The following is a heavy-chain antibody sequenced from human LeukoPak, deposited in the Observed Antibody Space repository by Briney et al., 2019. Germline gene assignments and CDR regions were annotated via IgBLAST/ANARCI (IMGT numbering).Heavy chain of an antibody. Sequence: PGRSLRLSCAASGFTFSSFGMHWVRQAPGKGLEWVAVISYDGSNKYYADSVKGRFTISRDDSKNTLYLQMNSLRAEDTAVYYCARDSTDDSWFDPWGQGTLVTVSS. J-gene: IGHJ5*02. V-gene: IGHV3-30*03. CDR2: ISYDGSNK. CDR1: GFTFSSFG. D-gene: IGHD2-2*01. CDR3: ARDSTDDSWFDP.